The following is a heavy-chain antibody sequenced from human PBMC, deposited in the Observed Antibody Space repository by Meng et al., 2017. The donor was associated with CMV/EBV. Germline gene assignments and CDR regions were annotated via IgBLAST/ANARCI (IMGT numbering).Heavy chain of an antibody. J-gene: IGHJ6*02. V-gene: IGHV4-31*03. CDR1: GGSISSVGYY. Sequence: LRLSCTVSGGSISSVGYYWSWIRQHPGKGLEWIGYIYYSGSTYYNPSLKSRVTISVDTSKNQFSLKLSSVTAADTAVYYCARVSPNYDFWSGYYPVGYYGMDVWGQGTTVTVSS. CDR2: IYYSGST. CDR3: ARVSPNYDFWSGYYPVGYYGMDV. D-gene: IGHD3-3*01.